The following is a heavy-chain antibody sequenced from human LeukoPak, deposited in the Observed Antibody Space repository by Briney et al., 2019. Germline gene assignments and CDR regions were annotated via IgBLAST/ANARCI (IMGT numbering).Heavy chain of an antibody. CDR2: ISSNGGST. D-gene: IGHD3-16*01. V-gene: IGHV3-64D*06. CDR3: VKEGDYGYYFDY. Sequence: GGSLRLSCSASGFTFSSYAMDWVRQAPGKGLEYVSTISSNGGSTYYADSVKGRFTISRDDSKNTLYLRMSSLRAEDTAVYYCVKEGDYGYYFDYWGQGTLVTVSP. J-gene: IGHJ4*02. CDR1: GFTFSSYA.